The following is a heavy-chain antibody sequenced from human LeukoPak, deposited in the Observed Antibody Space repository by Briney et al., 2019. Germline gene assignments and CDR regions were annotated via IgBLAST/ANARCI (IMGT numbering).Heavy chain of an antibody. CDR1: GFTFDDYA. V-gene: IGHV3-43D*03. CDR3: AKDARGYYYYMDV. J-gene: IGHJ6*03. CDR2: ISWDGGST. D-gene: IGHD3-10*01. Sequence: GGSLRLSCAASGFTFDDYAMHWVRQAPGKGLEWVSLISWDGGSTYYADYVKGRFTISRDNSKNSLYLQMNSLRAEDTALYYCAKDARGYYYYMDVWGKGTTVTVSS.